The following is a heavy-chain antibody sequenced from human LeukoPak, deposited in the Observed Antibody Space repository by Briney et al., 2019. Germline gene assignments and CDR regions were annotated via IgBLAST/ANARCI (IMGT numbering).Heavy chain of an antibody. CDR3: AKYGGVAGRNFDY. CDR1: ADSFSSHY. CDR2: ISGSGGST. J-gene: IGHJ4*02. D-gene: IGHD6-19*01. V-gene: IGHV3-23*01. Sequence: ETLSLTCAVSADSFSSHYWTWIRQPPGKGLEWVSAISGSGGSTYYADSVKGRFTISRDNSKNTLYLQMNSLRAEDTAVYYCAKYGGVAGRNFDYWGQGTLVTVSS.